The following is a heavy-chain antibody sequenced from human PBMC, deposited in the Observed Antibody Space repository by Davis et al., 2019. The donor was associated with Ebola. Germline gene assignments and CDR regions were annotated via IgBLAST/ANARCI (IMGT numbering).Heavy chain of an antibody. V-gene: IGHV4-59*01. J-gene: IGHJ4*02. CDR1: GGSISSYY. Sequence: SETLSLTCTVSGGSISSYYWSWIRQPPGKGLEWIANVYYSGTTNYSPSLESRVTISGDTSKNQFSLNVTSVTAADTAMYYCARTPQYTSYGSYFDYWGQGALVTVSS. CDR2: VYYSGTT. D-gene: IGHD1-26*01. CDR3: ARTPQYTSYGSYFDY.